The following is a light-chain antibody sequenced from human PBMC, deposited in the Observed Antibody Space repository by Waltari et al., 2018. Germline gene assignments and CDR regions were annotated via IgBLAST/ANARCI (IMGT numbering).Light chain of an antibody. J-gene: IGKJ4*01. CDR2: LGS. V-gene: IGKV2-28*01. CDR3: MQTLQTPLT. CDR1: QSLLHSNGNIY. Sequence: DIVMTQSPLSLPVTPGEPASLSCRSSQSLLHSNGNIYLDWYLQKPGQSPRLLIYLGSNRASGVPDRFSGSRSGTDFTLKISRVEAEDVGVYYCMQTLQTPLTFGGGTKVEIK.